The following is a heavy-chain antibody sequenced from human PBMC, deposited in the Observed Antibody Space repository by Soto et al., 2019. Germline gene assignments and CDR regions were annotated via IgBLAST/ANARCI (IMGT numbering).Heavy chain of an antibody. Sequence: QVQLVQSGAEVEKPGSSVKVSCKVSGGTTSSYTIGWVRQAPGQGLQWMGNIVPMIGKVDYAQTFQDRVTLTADKSKRTAYMELSRLRSEDTAVYFCALRTGNWNPLADWGQGTLVTVSS. CDR2: IVPMIGKV. D-gene: IGHD1-1*01. J-gene: IGHJ4*02. CDR1: GGTTSSYT. V-gene: IGHV1-69*02. CDR3: ALRTGNWNPLAD.